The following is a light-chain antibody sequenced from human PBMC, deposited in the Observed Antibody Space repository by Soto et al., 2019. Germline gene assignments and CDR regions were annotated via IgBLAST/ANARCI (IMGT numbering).Light chain of an antibody. Sequence: EFVLTQSPGTLSLSPGERATLSCRASQSVSSSYLAWYQQKPGQAPRLLIYGASSRATGIQDRFSGSGSGTDFTLTIRRLEPEDFAVYYCQQYGSSPRTFGQGTKVDIK. V-gene: IGKV3-20*01. CDR2: GAS. CDR1: QSVSSSY. J-gene: IGKJ1*01. CDR3: QQYGSSPRT.